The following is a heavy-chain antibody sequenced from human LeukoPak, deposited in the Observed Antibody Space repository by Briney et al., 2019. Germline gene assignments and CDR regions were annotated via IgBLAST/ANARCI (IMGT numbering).Heavy chain of an antibody. Sequence: GGSLRLSCAASGFTFSSYAMHWVRQAPGKGLEWVAVISYDGSNKYYADSVKGRFTISRDNSKNTLYQQMNSLRAEDTAVYYCAREYSYGAPFDYWGQGTLVTVSS. J-gene: IGHJ4*02. D-gene: IGHD5-18*01. CDR2: ISYDGSNK. V-gene: IGHV3-30*04. CDR1: GFTFSSYA. CDR3: AREYSYGAPFDY.